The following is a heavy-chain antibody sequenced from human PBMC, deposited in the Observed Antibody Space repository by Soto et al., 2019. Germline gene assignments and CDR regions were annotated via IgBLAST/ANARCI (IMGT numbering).Heavy chain of an antibody. CDR3: ARVAGVNGDYVNWFDP. D-gene: IGHD4-17*01. J-gene: IGHJ5*02. CDR1: GFAFSTYW. Sequence: GGSLRLSCAASGFAFSTYWMHWVRQAPGKGLVWVSRINSGGSSTTYADSVKGRFTISRDNAKNTLYLQMNSLRAEDSAVYYCARVAGVNGDYVNWFDPWGQGTLVTVSS. CDR2: INSGGSST. V-gene: IGHV3-74*01.